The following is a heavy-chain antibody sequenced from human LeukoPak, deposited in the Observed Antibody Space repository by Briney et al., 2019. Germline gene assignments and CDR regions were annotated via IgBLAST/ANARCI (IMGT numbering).Heavy chain of an antibody. CDR2: IYYSGST. J-gene: IGHJ6*02. Sequence: SETLSLTCTVSGGSISSYYWSWIRQPPGKGLEWIGFIYYSGSTNYNPSLKSRVTISVDTSTNQFSPKLSSVTAADTAVYYCARLYYYYGMDVWGQGTTVTVSS. V-gene: IGHV4-59*08. CDR1: GGSISSYY. CDR3: ARLYYYYGMDV.